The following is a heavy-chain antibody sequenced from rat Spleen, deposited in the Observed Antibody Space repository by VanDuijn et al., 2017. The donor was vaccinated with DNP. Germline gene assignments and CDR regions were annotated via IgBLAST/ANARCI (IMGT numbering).Heavy chain of an antibody. CDR2: ISYDGTGA. V-gene: IGHV5-7*01. J-gene: IGHJ2*01. Sequence: EVQLVASGGGLVQPGRSLKLSCAGSGFTFSDYNMAWVRQAPKKGLEWIATISYDGTGAHYRDSVKGRFTVSRDNAESTLYLQMDSLRSEDTATYYCARPDYWGQGVMVTVSS. CDR1: GFTFSDYN. CDR3: ARPDY.